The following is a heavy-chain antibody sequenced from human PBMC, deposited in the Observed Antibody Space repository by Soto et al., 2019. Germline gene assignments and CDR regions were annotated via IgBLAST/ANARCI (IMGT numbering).Heavy chain of an antibody. J-gene: IGHJ4*02. D-gene: IGHD3-10*01. CDR3: ARGYYYGSGSYRGPRGSDY. CDR2: IDPSDSYT. V-gene: IGHV5-10-1*01. CDR1: GYSFTSYW. Sequence: GESLKISCKGSGYSFTSYWISWVRQMPGKGLEWMGRIDPSDSYTNYSPSFQGHVTISADKSISTAYLQWSSLKASDTAMYYCARGYYYGSGSYRGPRGSDYWGQGTLVTVSS.